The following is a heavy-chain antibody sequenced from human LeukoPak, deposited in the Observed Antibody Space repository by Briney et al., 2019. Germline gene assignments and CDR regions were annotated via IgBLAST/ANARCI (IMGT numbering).Heavy chain of an antibody. CDR2: IYYSGNT. D-gene: IGHD6-13*01. J-gene: IGHJ4*02. Sequence: SETLSLTCTVSGGSVSSDSYYWRWIRQPPGKGLEWIGYIYYSGNTNYNPSLKSRVTISVDTSKNQFSLKLSSVTAADTAVYYCARDGMAAALDYWGQGTLVTVSS. CDR1: GGSVSSDSYY. CDR3: ARDGMAAALDY. V-gene: IGHV4-61*01.